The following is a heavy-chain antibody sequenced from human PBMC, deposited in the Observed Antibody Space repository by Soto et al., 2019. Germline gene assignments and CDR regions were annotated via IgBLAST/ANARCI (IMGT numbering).Heavy chain of an antibody. CDR2: IIPIFGIA. J-gene: IGHJ6*02. CDR3: AKDFLQDWGQDYYYGMDV. CDR1: GGTFSRYS. D-gene: IGHD7-27*01. V-gene: IGHV1-69*13. Sequence: ASVKVSCKASGGTFSRYSITWVRQAPGHGLEWIGRIIPIFGIASYAQKFQGRVTITADESTSTAYMELSSLRSDDTAVYYCAKDFLQDWGQDYYYGMDVWGQGTTVTVSS.